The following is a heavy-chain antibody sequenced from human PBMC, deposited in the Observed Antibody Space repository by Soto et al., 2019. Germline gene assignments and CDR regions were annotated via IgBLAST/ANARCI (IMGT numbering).Heavy chain of an antibody. J-gene: IGHJ3*02. D-gene: IGHD2-8*02. CDR3: AILTTNGYDAFDI. Sequence: GGSLRLSCAASGFTFSSYWMHWVRQAPGKGLVWVSRINSDGSSTSYADSVKGRFTISRDNAKNTLYLQMNSLRAEDTAVYYCAILTTNGYDAFDIWGQGTMVTVSS. V-gene: IGHV3-74*01. CDR2: INSDGSST. CDR1: GFTFSSYW.